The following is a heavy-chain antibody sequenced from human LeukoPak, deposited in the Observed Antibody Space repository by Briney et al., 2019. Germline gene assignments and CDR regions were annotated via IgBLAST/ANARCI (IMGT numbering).Heavy chain of an antibody. CDR1: GGSFSGYY. CDR3: ARGNGLDHSTDIVVVVAAPYYFDY. CDR2: INHSGST. D-gene: IGHD2-15*01. Sequence: NPSETLSLTCAVYGGSFSGYYWSWIRQPPGKGLEWIGEINHSGSTNYNPSLKSRVTISVDTSKNQFSLKLSSVTAADTAVYYCARGNGLDHSTDIVVVVAAPYYFDYWGQGTLVTVPS. V-gene: IGHV4-34*01. J-gene: IGHJ4*02.